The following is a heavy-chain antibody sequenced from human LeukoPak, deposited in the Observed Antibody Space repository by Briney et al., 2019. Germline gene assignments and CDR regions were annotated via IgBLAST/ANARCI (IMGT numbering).Heavy chain of an antibody. V-gene: IGHV3-23*01. CDR3: AKEFGGELPAAAY. Sequence: GGSLRLSCVASGFTFKNYVMNWVRQAPGKGLEWLATIYGSGVSISYADSVKGRFSISRDNTKNTLYLRINIPRAEDTDMYNCAKEFGGELPAAAYWGQGILVTVSS. J-gene: IGHJ4*02. CDR1: GFTFKNYV. D-gene: IGHD3-10*01. CDR2: IYGSGVSI.